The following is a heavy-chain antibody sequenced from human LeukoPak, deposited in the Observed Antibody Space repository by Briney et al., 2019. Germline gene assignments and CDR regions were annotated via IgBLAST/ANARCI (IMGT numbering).Heavy chain of an antibody. Sequence: PSETLSLTCTVSGGSISRYYWSWIRQPPGKGLEWIGYIYYSGSTYYNPSLKSRVTISVDTSKNQFSLKLSSVTAADTAVYYCARDRSDCSGGSCPPAYWGQGTLVTVSS. V-gene: IGHV4-59*12. CDR3: ARDRSDCSGGSCPPAY. CDR1: GGSISRYY. D-gene: IGHD2-15*01. J-gene: IGHJ4*02. CDR2: IYYSGST.